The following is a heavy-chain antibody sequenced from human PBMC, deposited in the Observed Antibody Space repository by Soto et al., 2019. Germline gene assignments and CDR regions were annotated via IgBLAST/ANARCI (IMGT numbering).Heavy chain of an antibody. CDR2: ISAYNGNT. D-gene: IGHD3-10*01. V-gene: IGHV1-18*01. CDR3: ARLLEWFGELPELDY. Sequence: GASVKVSCKASGYTFTSYGISWVRQAPGQGLEWMGWISAYNGNTNYAQKRQGRVTMTTDTSTSTAYMELRSLRSDDTAVYYCARLLEWFGELPELDYWGQGTLVTVSS. CDR1: GYTFTSYG. J-gene: IGHJ4*02.